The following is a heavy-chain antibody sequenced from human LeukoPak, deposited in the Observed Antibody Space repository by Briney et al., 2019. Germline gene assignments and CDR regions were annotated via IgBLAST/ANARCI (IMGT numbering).Heavy chain of an antibody. D-gene: IGHD3-22*01. Sequence: GGSLRLSCAASGFTFSSYWMRWVRQAPGKGLGWVSRMNSDGSSTSYADSVKGRFTISRDNAKNTLYLQMNSLRAENTAVYYCARGEYYYDSSGYYGFDYWGQGTLVTVSS. CDR2: MNSDGSST. J-gene: IGHJ4*02. V-gene: IGHV3-74*01. CDR1: GFTFSSYW. CDR3: ARGEYYYDSSGYYGFDY.